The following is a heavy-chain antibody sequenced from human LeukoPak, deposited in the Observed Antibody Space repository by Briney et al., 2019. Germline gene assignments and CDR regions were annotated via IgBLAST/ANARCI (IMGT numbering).Heavy chain of an antibody. CDR2: INHSGST. CDR1: GGSFSGYY. CDR3: ARAGYGRHCSSTSCYQS. D-gene: IGHD2-2*01. J-gene: IGHJ4*02. V-gene: IGHV4-34*01. Sequence: SETLSLTCAVYGGSFSGYYWSWIRQPPGKGLEWIGEINHSGSTNYNPSLKSRVTISVDTSKNQLSLKLSSVTAADTAVYYCARAGYGRHCSSTSCYQSWGQGTLVTVSS.